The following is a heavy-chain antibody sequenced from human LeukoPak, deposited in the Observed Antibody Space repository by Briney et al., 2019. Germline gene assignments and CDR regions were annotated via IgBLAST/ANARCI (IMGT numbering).Heavy chain of an antibody. D-gene: IGHD5-18*01. CDR3: ARARGGYSSGWFDP. CDR2: INHSGST. J-gene: IGHJ5*02. V-gene: IGHV4-34*01. CDR1: GGSFSGYY. Sequence: SETLSLTCAVYGGSFSGYYWSWIRQLPGKGLEWIGEINHSGSTNYNPSLKSRVTISVDTSKNQFSLKLSSVTAADTAVYYCARARGGYSSGWFDPWGQGTLVTVSS.